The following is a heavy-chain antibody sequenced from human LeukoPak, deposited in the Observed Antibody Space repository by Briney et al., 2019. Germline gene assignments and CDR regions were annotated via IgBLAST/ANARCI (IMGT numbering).Heavy chain of an antibody. CDR1: GFTFSNAW. D-gene: IGHD2-2*01. V-gene: IGHV3-15*01. J-gene: IGHJ6*03. Sequence: GGSLRLSCAASGFTFSNAWMSWVRQAPGKGLEWVGRIKSKTDGGTTDYAAPVKGRFTISRDDSKNTLYLQMNSLKIEDTAVYYCTTDIVVVPAGTHPYYYYMDVWGKGTTVTVSS. CDR3: TTDIVVVPAGTHPYYYYMDV. CDR2: IKSKTDGGTT.